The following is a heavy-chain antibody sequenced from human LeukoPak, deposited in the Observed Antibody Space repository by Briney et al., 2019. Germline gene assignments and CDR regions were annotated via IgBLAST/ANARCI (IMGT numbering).Heavy chain of an antibody. V-gene: IGHV1-2*02. CDR3: ARDGTYYYDSSGYYPFDY. Sequence: ASVKVSCKASGYTFTGYYMHWVRQAPGQGLEWMGWIYPNSGGTNYAQKFQGRVTMTRDTSISTAYMELSRLRSDDTAVYYCARDGTYYYDSSGYYPFDYWGQGSLVTVSS. CDR2: IYPNSGGT. CDR1: GYTFTGYY. D-gene: IGHD3-22*01. J-gene: IGHJ4*02.